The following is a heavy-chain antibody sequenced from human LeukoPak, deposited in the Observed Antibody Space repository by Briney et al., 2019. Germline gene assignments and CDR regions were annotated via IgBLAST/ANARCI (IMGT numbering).Heavy chain of an antibody. J-gene: IGHJ3*02. CDR1: GGSFSGYY. V-gene: IGHV4-59*10. CDR2: IYTGGST. Sequence: PSGTLSLTCAVYGGSFSGYYWSWIRQPPGKGLEWIGRIYTGGSTNYNPSLKSRVTMSVDTSKNQFSLKLSSVTAADTAVYYRARQGIVGAFDIWGQGTMVTVSS. CDR3: ARQGIVGAFDI. D-gene: IGHD1-26*01.